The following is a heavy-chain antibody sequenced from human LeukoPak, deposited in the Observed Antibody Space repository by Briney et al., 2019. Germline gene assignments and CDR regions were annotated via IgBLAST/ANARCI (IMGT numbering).Heavy chain of an antibody. CDR2: NNPNSGGT. CDR1: GNTFTDHY. J-gene: IGHJ3*02. V-gene: IGHV1-2*02. Sequence: ASVKVSCKASGNTFTDHYIHWVRQAPGQGFEWKGWNNPNSGGTNYAQKFQGRVTMTRDTSITTAYMELSRLRSDDTAVYYCATLDAFDIWGQGTMVTVSS. CDR3: ATLDAFDI.